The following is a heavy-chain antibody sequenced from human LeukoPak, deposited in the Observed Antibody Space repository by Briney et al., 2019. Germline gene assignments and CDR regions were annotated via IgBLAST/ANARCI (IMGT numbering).Heavy chain of an antibody. CDR1: GGSISSGGYY. D-gene: IGHD5-18*01. J-gene: IGHJ6*02. CDR3: ARESNFGYSYGYGYYYYGMDV. Sequence: SETLSLTCTVSGGSISSGGYYWSWIRQHPGKGLEWIGYIYYSGSTYYNPSLKSRVTISVDTSKNQFSLKLSSVTAADTAVYYCARESNFGYSYGYGYYYYGMDVWGQETTVTVSS. V-gene: IGHV4-31*03. CDR2: IYYSGST.